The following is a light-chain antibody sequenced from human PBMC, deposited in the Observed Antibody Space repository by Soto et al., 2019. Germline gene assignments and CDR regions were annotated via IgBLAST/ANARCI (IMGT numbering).Light chain of an antibody. CDR3: QQYNNWPRAT. V-gene: IGKV3-15*01. CDR2: RAS. Sequence: IVMTQSPATLSVSLGDRATLSCRASQSINSNLAWYQQKPGQAPRLLMFRASIRAAGFPARFSGSGSGTEFNITISSLQSDDSAVYYCQQYNNWPRATFXGGTKVDIK. CDR1: QSINSN. J-gene: IGKJ4*01.